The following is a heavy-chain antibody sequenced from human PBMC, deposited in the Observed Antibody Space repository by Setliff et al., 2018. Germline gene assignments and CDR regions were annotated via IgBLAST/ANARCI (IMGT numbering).Heavy chain of an antibody. J-gene: IGHJ6*03. D-gene: IGHD1-26*01. Sequence: SETLSLTCTVSGGSISSHYWTWIRQPAGKGLEWIGRLYTSGDTNYNPSLKSRVSMSLDTSKNQFSLKLSSVTAADTAVYYCARVAGAKVNYMDVWGKGTTVTVSS. CDR3: ARVAGAKVNYMDV. CDR2: LYTSGDT. V-gene: IGHV4-4*07. CDR1: GGSISSHY.